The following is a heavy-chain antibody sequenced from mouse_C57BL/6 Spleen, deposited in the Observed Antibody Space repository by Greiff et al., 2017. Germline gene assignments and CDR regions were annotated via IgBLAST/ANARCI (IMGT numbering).Heavy chain of an antibody. CDR2: ISSGSSTI. CDR3: ARPLYYDSYYAMDY. J-gene: IGHJ4*01. D-gene: IGHD2-4*01. Sequence: EVMLVESGGGLVKPGGSLKLSCAASGFTFSDYGMHWVRHAPERGLEWVAYISSGSSTIYYAYTVKGRFTISRDNAKNTLFLQMTSLRSEDTSMYYCARPLYYDSYYAMDYWGQGTSVTVSS. CDR1: GFTFSDYG. V-gene: IGHV5-17*01.